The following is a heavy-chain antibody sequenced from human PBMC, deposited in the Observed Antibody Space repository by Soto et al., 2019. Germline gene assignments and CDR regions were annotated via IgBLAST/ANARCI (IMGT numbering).Heavy chain of an antibody. CDR1: GGTFSSYT. V-gene: IGHV1-69*02. Sequence: QVQLVQSGAEVKKPGSSVKVSCKASGGTFSSYTISWVRQAPGQGLEWMGRIIPILGIANYAQKFQGRVTITADKSTSTAYMELSSLRCEDTAVYYCARVGVGDLAADGWDCGMDVWGQVSTVTVSS. CDR2: IIPILGIA. D-gene: IGHD1-26*01. CDR3: ARVGVGDLAADGWDCGMDV. J-gene: IGHJ6*02.